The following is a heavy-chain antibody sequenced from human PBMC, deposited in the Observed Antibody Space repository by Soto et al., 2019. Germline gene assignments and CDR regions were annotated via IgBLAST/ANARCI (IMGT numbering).Heavy chain of an antibody. CDR1: GFTFSSYS. Sequence: PGGSLRLSCAASGFTFSSYSMNWVRQAPGKGLEWVSYISSSSSTIYYADSVKGRFTISRDNAKNSLYLQMNSLRAEDTAVYYCVREWSGSYKNPMIYYYYYYMDVWGKGTTVTVSS. V-gene: IGHV3-48*01. J-gene: IGHJ6*03. CDR3: VREWSGSYKNPMIYYYYYYMDV. D-gene: IGHD3-10*02. CDR2: ISSSSSTI.